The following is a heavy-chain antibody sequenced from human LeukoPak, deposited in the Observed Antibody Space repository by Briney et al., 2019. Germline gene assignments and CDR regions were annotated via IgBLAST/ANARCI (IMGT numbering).Heavy chain of an antibody. CDR2: ITGSGGST. CDR1: EFTFSDYA. J-gene: IGHJ4*02. Sequence: GGSLRLSCVASEFTFSDYAMSWVRQAPGKGLEWVSAITGSGGSTYYADSVKGRFTISRDNSKNTLYLQMNSLRADDTAIYYCAKGKDCWGQGTLVTVSS. V-gene: IGHV3-23*01. CDR3: AKGKDC.